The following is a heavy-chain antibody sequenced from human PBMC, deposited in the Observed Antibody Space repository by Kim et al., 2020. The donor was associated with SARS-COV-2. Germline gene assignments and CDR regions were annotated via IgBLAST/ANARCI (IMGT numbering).Heavy chain of an antibody. CDR1: GFTFSDYY. Sequence: GGSLRLSWAASGFTFSDYYMSWIRQAPGKGLEWVSYISSSSSYTNYADSVKGRFTISRDTDKNLLYLQKNSLSAETTAVYYCGGVGYHFVRVSFRDYY. CDR3: GGVGYHFVRVSFRDYY. V-gene: IGHV3-11*05. D-gene: IGHD3-16*02. CDR2: ISSSSSYT. J-gene: IGHJ6*01.